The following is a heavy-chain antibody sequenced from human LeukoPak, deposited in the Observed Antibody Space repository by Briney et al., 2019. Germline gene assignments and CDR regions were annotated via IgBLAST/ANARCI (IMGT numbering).Heavy chain of an antibody. V-gene: IGHV4-31*03. J-gene: IGHJ5*02. CDR2: IYYSGST. CDR1: GGSISGGGYY. D-gene: IGHD5-12*01. CDR3: ARDFVSRGYSGYDLHWFDP. Sequence: SETLSLTCTVSGGSISGGGYYWSWIRQHPGKGLEWIGYIYYSGSTYYNPSLKSRVTISVDTSKNQFSLKLSPVTAADTAVYYCARDFVSRGYSGYDLHWFDPWGQGTLVTVSS.